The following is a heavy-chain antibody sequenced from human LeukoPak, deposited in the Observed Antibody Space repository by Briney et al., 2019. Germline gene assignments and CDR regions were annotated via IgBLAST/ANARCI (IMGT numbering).Heavy chain of an antibody. Sequence: SGPALVKPTQTLTLTCTFSGFSLSNSGMCVSWIRQPPGKALEWLARIDWDDDEFYSTSLKSRLTISKDTSKNQVVLTMTNMDPVDTATYSCARIRNEVADYWGQGTLVTVSS. D-gene: IGHD2-15*01. J-gene: IGHJ4*02. CDR2: IDWDDDE. CDR1: GFSLSNSGMC. CDR3: ARIRNEVADY. V-gene: IGHV2-70*17.